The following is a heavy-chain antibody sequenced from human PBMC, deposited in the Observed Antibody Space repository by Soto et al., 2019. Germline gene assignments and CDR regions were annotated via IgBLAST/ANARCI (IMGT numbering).Heavy chain of an antibody. D-gene: IGHD2-21*01. J-gene: IGHJ6*03. CDR3: ARRHCGGDCYPEYYYYMDV. V-gene: IGHV3-48*01. Sequence: GGSLRLSCAASGFTFSSYSMNWVRQAPGKGLEWVSYISSSSSTIYYADSVKGRFTISRDNAKNSLYLQMNSLRAEDTAVYYCARRHCGGDCYPEYYYYMDVWGKGTTVTVSS. CDR2: ISSSSSTI. CDR1: GFTFSSYS.